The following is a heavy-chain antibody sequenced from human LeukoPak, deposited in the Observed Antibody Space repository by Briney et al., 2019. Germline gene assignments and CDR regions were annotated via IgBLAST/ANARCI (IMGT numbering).Heavy chain of an antibody. Sequence: GGSLRLPCVASGFTFSTYWMSWVRQAPGKGLEWVANLKQDGSVKHYVDSVKGRFTISRDNAKNSLYLQMTNLRAEDTAVYYCATSADSPGNSWGQGTLITVSS. J-gene: IGHJ4*02. D-gene: IGHD4-23*01. CDR3: ATSADSPGNS. V-gene: IGHV3-7*01. CDR2: LKQDGSVK. CDR1: GFTFSTYW.